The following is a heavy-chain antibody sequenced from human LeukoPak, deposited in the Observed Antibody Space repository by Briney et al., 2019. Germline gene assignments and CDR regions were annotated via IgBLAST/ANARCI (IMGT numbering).Heavy chain of an antibody. CDR1: GGSFSGYY. J-gene: IGHJ4*02. Sequence: PSETLSLTCAVYGGSFSGYYWSWIRQPPVKGLEWIGEINHSGSTDYNPSLKSRVTISVDTSKNQFSLKLSSVTAADTAVYYCARYGDNGLYYFDYWGQGTLVTVSS. D-gene: IGHD4-17*01. CDR3: ARYGDNGLYYFDY. V-gene: IGHV4-34*01. CDR2: INHSGST.